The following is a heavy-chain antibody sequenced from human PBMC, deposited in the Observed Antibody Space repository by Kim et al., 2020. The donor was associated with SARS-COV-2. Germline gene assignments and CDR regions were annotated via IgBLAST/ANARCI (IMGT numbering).Heavy chain of an antibody. CDR1: GFTFSSYA. Sequence: GGSLRLSCAASGFTFSSYAMSWVRQAPGKGLEWVAAISCSGGSTYYADSVKGRFTISRDNSKNTLYLQMNSLRAEDTAVYYCAKVLNSGYDFLASYYYGMDVWGQGTTVTVSS. V-gene: IGHV3-23*01. J-gene: IGHJ6*02. CDR3: AKVLNSGYDFLASYYYGMDV. CDR2: ISCSGGST. D-gene: IGHD5-12*01.